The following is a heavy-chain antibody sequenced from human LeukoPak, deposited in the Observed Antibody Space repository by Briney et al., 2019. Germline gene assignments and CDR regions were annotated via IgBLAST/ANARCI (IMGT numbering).Heavy chain of an antibody. V-gene: IGHV4-59*08. CDR2: IYYTGIT. CDR1: GGSMNSYY. Sequence: SETLSLTCTVSGGSMNSYYWTWIRQPPGKGLEWIGSIYYTGITAYNLSLQSRVTLSVDTSKNQFSLRLTSVTAADTAVYYCAGSPEYCSGGNCYRFDHWGQGTLVTVSS. J-gene: IGHJ4*02. CDR3: AGSPEYCSGGNCYRFDH. D-gene: IGHD2-15*01.